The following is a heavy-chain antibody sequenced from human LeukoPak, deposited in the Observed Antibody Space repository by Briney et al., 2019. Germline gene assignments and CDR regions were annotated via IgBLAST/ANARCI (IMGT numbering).Heavy chain of an antibody. CDR1: GFTFSSYS. CDR2: ISSSSSYI. J-gene: IGHJ4*02. V-gene: IGHV3-21*01. CDR3: ARFIVSWSGYYEEDFDY. Sequence: GGSLRLSCAASGFTFSSYSMNWARQAPGKGLEWVSSISSSSSYIYYADSVKGRFSISRDNAKNSLYLQMNSLRAEDTAVYYCARFIVSWSGYYEEDFDYWGQGTLVTVSS. D-gene: IGHD3-3*01.